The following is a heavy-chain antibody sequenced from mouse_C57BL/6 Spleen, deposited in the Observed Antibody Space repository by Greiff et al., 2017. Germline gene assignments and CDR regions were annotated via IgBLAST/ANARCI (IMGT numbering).Heavy chain of an antibody. CDR2: IDPETGGT. V-gene: IGHV1-15*01. CDR1: GYTFTDYE. CDR3: TRQLPPYFDY. J-gene: IGHJ2*01. Sequence: VQLQQSGAELVRPGASVTLSCKASGYTFTDYEMHWVKQTPVHGLEWIGAIDPETGGTAYNQKFKGKAILTADKSSSTAYMELRSLTSEDSAVYYCTRQLPPYFDYWGQGTTLTVSS. D-gene: IGHD1-1*01.